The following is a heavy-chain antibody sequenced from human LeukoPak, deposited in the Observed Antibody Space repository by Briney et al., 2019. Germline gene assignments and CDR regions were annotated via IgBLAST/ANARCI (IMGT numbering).Heavy chain of an antibody. CDR3: AKDGRSGFYPGVVH. Sequence: GGSLRLSCVADGFPFRTYAMTWVRQATGKGLEGVAAIGGDGANTYYADSVKGRFTISRDNSNNTLYLHMNSLRADDTAIYYCAKDGRSGFYPGVVHWGRGTLVTVSS. D-gene: IGHD3-3*01. J-gene: IGHJ4*02. CDR2: IGGDGANT. V-gene: IGHV3-23*01. CDR1: GFPFRTYA.